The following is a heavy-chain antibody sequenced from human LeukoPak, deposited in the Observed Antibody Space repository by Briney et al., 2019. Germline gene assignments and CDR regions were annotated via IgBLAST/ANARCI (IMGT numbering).Heavy chain of an antibody. D-gene: IGHD3-22*01. CDR1: GGSISSYY. Sequence: SETLSLTRTVSGGSISSYYWSWIRQPAGKGLEWIGRIYISGSTNYNPSLKSRVTMSVDTSKNQFSLKLSSVTAADTAVYYCASYDSSGYNWFDPWGQGTLVTVSS. CDR2: IYISGST. CDR3: ASYDSSGYNWFDP. V-gene: IGHV4-4*07. J-gene: IGHJ5*02.